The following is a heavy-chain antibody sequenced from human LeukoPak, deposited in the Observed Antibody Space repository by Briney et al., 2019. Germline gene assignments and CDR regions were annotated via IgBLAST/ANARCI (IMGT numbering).Heavy chain of an antibody. Sequence: ASVKVSCKASGYTFTGYYMHWVRQAPGQGLEWMGWINPNSGGTNYAQKFQGRVTMTRDTSISTAYMELSRLRSDDTAVYYCARDRHQQLSRNWFDPRGQGTLVTVSS. CDR3: ARDRHQQLSRNWFDP. D-gene: IGHD6-13*01. J-gene: IGHJ5*02. CDR1: GYTFTGYY. CDR2: INPNSGGT. V-gene: IGHV1-2*02.